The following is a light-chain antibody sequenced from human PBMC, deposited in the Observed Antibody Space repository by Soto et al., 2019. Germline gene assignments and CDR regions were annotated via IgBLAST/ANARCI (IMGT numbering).Light chain of an antibody. CDR3: CSYAGSSTYV. J-gene: IGLJ1*01. V-gene: IGLV2-23*01. Sequence: QSALTQPASVSGSPGQSITISCTGTSSDVGGFNYVSWYQQLPGRAPKLMIYEATKRPSGISHRFSGSKSGNTASLTISGLQAEDEADYYCCSYAGSSTYVFGTGTKVTVL. CDR2: EAT. CDR1: SSDVGGFNY.